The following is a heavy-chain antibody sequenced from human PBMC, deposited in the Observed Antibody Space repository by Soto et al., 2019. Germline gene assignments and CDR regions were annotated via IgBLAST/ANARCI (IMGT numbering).Heavy chain of an antibody. CDR3: ARAIGRITGTTFTPPGGMDV. CDR1: GGSISSYY. CDR2: IYYSGST. V-gene: IGHV4-59*01. D-gene: IGHD1-7*01. Sequence: PSETLSRTCTVSGGSISSYYWSWIRQPPGKGLEWIGYIYYSGSTNYNPSLKSRVTISVDTSKNQFSLKLSSVTAADTAVYYCARAIGRITGTTFTPPGGMDVWGQGTTVTVSS. J-gene: IGHJ6*02.